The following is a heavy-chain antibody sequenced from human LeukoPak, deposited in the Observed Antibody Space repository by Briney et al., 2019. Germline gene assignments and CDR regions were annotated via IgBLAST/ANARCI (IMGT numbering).Heavy chain of an antibody. Sequence: SETPSLTCTVSGVSISSHYWSWIRQPPGKGLEWIGYIYYSGSTNYNPSLKSRVTISVDTSKNQFSLKLSSVTAADTAVYYCARVGGQYYFDYWGQGTLVTVSS. CDR3: ARVGGQYYFDY. CDR1: GVSISSHY. V-gene: IGHV4-59*11. D-gene: IGHD2-15*01. CDR2: IYYSGST. J-gene: IGHJ4*02.